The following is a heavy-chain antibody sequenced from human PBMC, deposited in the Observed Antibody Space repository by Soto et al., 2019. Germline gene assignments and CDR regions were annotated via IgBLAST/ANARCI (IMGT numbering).Heavy chain of an antibody. CDR3: ARDPLLRYFDWSSDY. CDR1: GYTFTSYA. V-gene: IGHV1-3*01. CDR2: INAGNGNT. Sequence: ASVKVSCKASGYTFTSYAMHWVRQAPGQRLEWMGWINAGNGNTKYSQKFQGRVTITRDTSASTAYMELSSLRSEDTAVYYCARDPLLRYFDWSSDYWGQGTLVTVSS. J-gene: IGHJ4*02. D-gene: IGHD3-9*01.